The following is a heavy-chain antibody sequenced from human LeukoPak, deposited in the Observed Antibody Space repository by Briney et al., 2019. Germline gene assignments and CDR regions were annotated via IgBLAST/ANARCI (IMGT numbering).Heavy chain of an antibody. Sequence: SESMSLTCTVSAGSFSSICYDWGRLRDPPGKGLEWIGTICYSGTTYYNPSLESRVPLSVDTSKNQFSRKLTSLTAADTAVYYCARTYYLYYHMDVWGKGTTVTVSS. V-gene: IGHV4-39*01. CDR1: AGSFSSICYD. CDR3: ARTYYLYYHMDV. D-gene: IGHD2/OR15-2a*01. CDR2: ICYSGTT. J-gene: IGHJ6*03.